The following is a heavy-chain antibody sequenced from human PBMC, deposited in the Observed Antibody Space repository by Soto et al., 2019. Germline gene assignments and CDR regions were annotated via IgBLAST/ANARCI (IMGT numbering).Heavy chain of an antibody. CDR1: GSTFTSYG. CDR3: AGGAFMTTVVTGAFVWFDP. Sequence: QVKLVQSGAEVKKPGASVKVSCKASGSTFTSYGISWARQAPGQGLEWMGWISAYNGNTNYAQKLQGRVTMTTDPSTSTAYMELRSLRSDDTAVYYCAGGAFMTTVVTGAFVWFDPWCQGTLVTVSS. CDR2: ISAYNGNT. V-gene: IGHV1-18*04. D-gene: IGHD4-17*01. J-gene: IGHJ5*02.